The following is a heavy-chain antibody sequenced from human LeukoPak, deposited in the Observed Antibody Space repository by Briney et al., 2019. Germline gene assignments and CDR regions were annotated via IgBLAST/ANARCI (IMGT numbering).Heavy chain of an antibody. CDR1: GFTSSHFW. D-gene: IGHD2-15*01. J-gene: IGHJ4*02. Sequence: GGSLRLSCAASGFTSSHFWMSWVSQAPGKGLEWVAYIKKTGSETYYVDSVKGRFTIARDNTRNSLFLQMYSLRAEDTAVYFCAREDGYCSGGNCYSYFDSWGQGTLVTVSS. CDR3: AREDGYCSGGNCYSYFDS. V-gene: IGHV3-7*01. CDR2: IKKTGSET.